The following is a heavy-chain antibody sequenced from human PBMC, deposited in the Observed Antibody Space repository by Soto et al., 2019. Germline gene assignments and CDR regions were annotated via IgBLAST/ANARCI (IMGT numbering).Heavy chain of an antibody. D-gene: IGHD3-10*01. CDR3: ARGSTESYPGSRIFDF. J-gene: IGHJ4*02. CDR2: ITDNGGDA. V-gene: IGHV3-23*01. Sequence: GGSLRLSCVASGLTFGSRAMSWVRQAPGEGLQWVATITDNGGDAKYADSVRGRFVISRDNSKTTLYLQLTSLTAEDSAMYFCARGSTESYPGSRIFDFWGRGTLVTVSS. CDR1: GLTFGSRA.